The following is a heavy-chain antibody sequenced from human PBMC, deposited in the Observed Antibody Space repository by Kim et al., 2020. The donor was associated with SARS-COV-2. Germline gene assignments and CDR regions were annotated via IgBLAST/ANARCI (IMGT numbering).Heavy chain of an antibody. V-gene: IGHV5-51*01. CDR2: VYPGASGS. CDR3: AVARYGSGGDL. Sequence: GESLKISCKASGYSFTNYWIGWVRQMPGKGLEWMAIVYPGASGSRYSPSLQGRVTISADKSISTAYLQWSSLQASDTAMYFCAVARYGSGGDLWGQGPMVSVSS. D-gene: IGHD3-10*01. J-gene: IGHJ3*01. CDR1: GYSFTNYW.